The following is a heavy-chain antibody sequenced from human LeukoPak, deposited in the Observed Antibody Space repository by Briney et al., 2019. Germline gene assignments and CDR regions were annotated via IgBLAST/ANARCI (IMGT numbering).Heavy chain of an antibody. D-gene: IGHD3-10*01. CDR1: GFTFSSYE. J-gene: IGHJ4*02. CDR2: INHSGST. Sequence: GSLRLSCAASGFTFSSYEMNWVRQAPGKGLEWIGEINHSGSTNYNPSLKSRVTISVDTSKNQFSLKLSSVTAADTAVYYCARENYYGSGSYITYFDYWGQGTLVTVSS. V-gene: IGHV4-34*01. CDR3: ARENYYGSGSYITYFDY.